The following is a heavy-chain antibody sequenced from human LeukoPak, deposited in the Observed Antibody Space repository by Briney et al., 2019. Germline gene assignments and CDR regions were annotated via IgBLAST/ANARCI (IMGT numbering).Heavy chain of an antibody. D-gene: IGHD3-10*01. CDR2: ISYDGSNT. Sequence: PGTSLRLSCAASGFTFSSYAMHWVRQAPGKGLEWVAVISYDGSNTYYADSVKGRFTISRDNPKNTLYLQLNSLRAEDSAVYYCARDSTYYYGSGSSGPHYFDSWGQGTLVTGSS. V-gene: IGHV3-30*01. CDR1: GFTFSSYA. J-gene: IGHJ4*02. CDR3: ARDSTYYYGSGSSGPHYFDS.